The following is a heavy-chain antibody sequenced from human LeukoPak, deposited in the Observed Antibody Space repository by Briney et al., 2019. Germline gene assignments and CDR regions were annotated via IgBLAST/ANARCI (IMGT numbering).Heavy chain of an antibody. CDR1: GGTFSSYA. Sequence: ASVKVSCKASGGTFSSYAISWVRQAPGQGLEWMGGIIPIFGTANYAQKFQGRVTITADKSTSTAYMELSSLRSEDTAVYYCARGPSRITIFGVAPRRFDPWGQGTLVTVSS. CDR3: ARGPSRITIFGVAPRRFDP. J-gene: IGHJ5*02. V-gene: IGHV1-69*06. D-gene: IGHD3-3*01. CDR2: IIPIFGTA.